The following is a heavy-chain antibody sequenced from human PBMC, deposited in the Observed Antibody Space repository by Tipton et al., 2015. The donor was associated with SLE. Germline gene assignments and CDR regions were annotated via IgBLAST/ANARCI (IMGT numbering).Heavy chain of an antibody. V-gene: IGHV3-33*08. CDR2: IWYDGSDQ. J-gene: IGHJ5*02. CDR1: GFSFSDFG. CDR3: ASLAGHL. Sequence: SLRLSCAASGFSFSDFGMHWVRQAPGKGLEWVAVIWYDGSDQYYADSVKGRFTISRDNSKDTVYLQMNSLRAEDTAVYYCASLAGHLWGQGTLVIVSS.